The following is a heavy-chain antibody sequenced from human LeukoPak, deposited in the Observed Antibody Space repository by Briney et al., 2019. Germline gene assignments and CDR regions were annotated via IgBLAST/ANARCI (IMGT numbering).Heavy chain of an antibody. V-gene: IGHV4-61*01. D-gene: IGHD3-10*01. CDR2: IFYTGST. CDR1: GGSVSSGNYY. Sequence: PSETLSLTCTVSGGSVSSGNYYWTWIRQPPGKGLERIGYIFYTGSTNYNPFLKSRVTISVDTTKNQFSLKLNSVTAADTAVYYCARAVMMVRGVIIGGYWFDPWGQGTLVTVSS. CDR3: ARAVMMVRGVIIGGYWFDP. J-gene: IGHJ5*02.